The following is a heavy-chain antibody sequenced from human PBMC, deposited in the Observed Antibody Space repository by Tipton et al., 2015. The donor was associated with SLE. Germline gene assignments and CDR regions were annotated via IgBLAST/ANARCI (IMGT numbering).Heavy chain of an antibody. CDR3: ARSTYDSSAYL. CDR1: GDSISSGSHY. J-gene: IGHJ3*01. D-gene: IGHD3-22*01. CDR2: IHTSGST. Sequence: TLSLTCTVSGDSISSGSHYWSWIRQPAGKGLEWLGHIHTSGSTYYNPSLTNRVTMSLDTSKNQFSLKLNSVTAADMAVYYCARSTYDSSAYLWGQGTMVTVSS. V-gene: IGHV4-61*09.